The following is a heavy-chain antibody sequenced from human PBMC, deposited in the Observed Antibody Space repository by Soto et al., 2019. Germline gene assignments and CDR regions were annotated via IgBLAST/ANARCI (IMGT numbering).Heavy chain of an antibody. CDR2: MNPNSGNT. CDR1: GYTFTSYD. Sequence: QVQLVQSGAEVKKPGASVKVSCKASGYTFTSYDINWVRQATGQGLEWMGWMNPNSGNTGYAQKFHGSGTTTRNTSISTAYMELTSLRSEDTPVYYCARVYSGSYRSFDPWGQGTMVTVSS. J-gene: IGHJ5*02. CDR3: ARVYSGSYRSFDP. D-gene: IGHD1-26*01. V-gene: IGHV1-8*01.